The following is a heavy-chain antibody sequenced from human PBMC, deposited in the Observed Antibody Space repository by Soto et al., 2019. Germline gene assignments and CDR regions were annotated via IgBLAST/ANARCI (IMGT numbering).Heavy chain of an antibody. CDR2: IYYSGST. J-gene: IGHJ5*02. V-gene: IGHV4-59*01. D-gene: IGHD2-2*01. Sequence: PSETLSLTCTVSGGSISSYYWSWIRQPPGKGLEWIGYIYYSGSTNYNPSLKSRVTISVDTSKNQFSLKLSSVTAADTAVYYCARGGVVVPAAIPFDPWGQGTLVTVSS. CDR1: GGSISSYY. CDR3: ARGGVVVPAAIPFDP.